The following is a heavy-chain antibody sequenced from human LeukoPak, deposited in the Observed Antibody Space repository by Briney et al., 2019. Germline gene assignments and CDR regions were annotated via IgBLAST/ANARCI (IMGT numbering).Heavy chain of an antibody. Sequence: SETLSLTCTVSGGSISSYYWSWIRQPPGKGLEWIGCIYDKGPTYYNPSLKSRITISVDRPKNQFFLNVTSVTAADTAVYYCARSRQGSGLLNYWGQGNLVAVSS. D-gene: IGHD3-10*01. V-gene: IGHV4-59*12. CDR3: ARSRQGSGLLNY. CDR2: IYDKGPT. J-gene: IGHJ4*02. CDR1: GGSISSYY.